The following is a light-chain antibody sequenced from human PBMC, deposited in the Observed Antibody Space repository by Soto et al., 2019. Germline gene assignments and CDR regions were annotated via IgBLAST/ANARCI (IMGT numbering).Light chain of an antibody. J-gene: IGKJ2*01. Sequence: EVVMTQSPTTLSVSPGERVTLSCRASQTISNNLAWYRKKPGQAPSLLIYGISTRATGLPARFSGSGSGTEFTLTISGLQSDDFALYYCQQYNNWPHTFGQGTKLEIK. CDR1: QTISNN. CDR2: GIS. CDR3: QQYNNWPHT. V-gene: IGKV3-15*01.